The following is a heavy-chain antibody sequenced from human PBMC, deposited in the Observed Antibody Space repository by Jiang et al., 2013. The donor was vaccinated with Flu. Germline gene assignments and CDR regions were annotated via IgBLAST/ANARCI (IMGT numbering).Heavy chain of an antibody. D-gene: IGHD3-22*01. CDR2: IYYSGST. CDR3: ARHVLYSSGYYYVWRSETAGLGYYFDY. V-gene: IGHV4-59*08. Sequence: PGLVKPSETLSLTCTVSGGSISSYYWSWIRQPPGKGLEWIGYIYYSGSTNYNPSLKSRVTISVDTSKNQFSLKLSSVTAADTAVYYCARHVLYSSGYYYVWRSETAGLGYYFDYWGQGTLVTVSS. J-gene: IGHJ4*02. CDR1: GGSISSYY.